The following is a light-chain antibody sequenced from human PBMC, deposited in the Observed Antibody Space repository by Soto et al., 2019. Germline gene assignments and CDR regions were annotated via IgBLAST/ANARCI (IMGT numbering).Light chain of an antibody. CDR1: EDISHY. CDR3: QKYSHAPLT. Sequence: DIQMTQSPSSLSASVGDKVTITCRAGEDISHYLAWYQQKPGKVPSLLIFAASKLHSEVPSRFSGSGSGTDFTLTISSLQPDDAATYYCQKYSHAPLTFGGGTKVDIK. CDR2: AAS. J-gene: IGKJ4*01. V-gene: IGKV1-27*01.